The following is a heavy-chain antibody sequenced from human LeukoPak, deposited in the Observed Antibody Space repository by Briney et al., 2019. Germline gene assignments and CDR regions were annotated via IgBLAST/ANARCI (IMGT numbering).Heavy chain of an antibody. CDR3: ARAQRGGTIGAFDI. Sequence: GGSLRLSCAASGFTFSSYSMNWVRQAPGKGLEWVSSISSSSYIYYADSVKGRFTISRENAKNSLYLQMNSLRADDTAVYYCARAQRGGTIGAFDIWGQGTMVTVSS. CDR1: GFTFSSYS. V-gene: IGHV3-21*01. D-gene: IGHD3-16*01. J-gene: IGHJ3*02. CDR2: ISSSSYI.